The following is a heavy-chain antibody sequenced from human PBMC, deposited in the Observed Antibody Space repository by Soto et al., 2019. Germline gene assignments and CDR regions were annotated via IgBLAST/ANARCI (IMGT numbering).Heavy chain of an antibody. Sequence: QVQLQESGPGLVMPSGTLSLTCAVSGVSVSSPNWWSWVRQAPGKGLEWIGQISDGGNTRYNPSRKSRVSMSVDKSKNQFSLWLNSVTAADTAVFYCARHGGFSFDYWGQGTLVTVSS. CDR2: ISDGGNT. D-gene: IGHD4-17*01. J-gene: IGHJ4*02. CDR3: ARHGGFSFDY. V-gene: IGHV4-4*02. CDR1: GVSVSSPNW.